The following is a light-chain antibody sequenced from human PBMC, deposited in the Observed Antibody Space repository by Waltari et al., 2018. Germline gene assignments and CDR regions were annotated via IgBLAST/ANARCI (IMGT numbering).Light chain of an antibody. CDR2: GAS. J-gene: IGKJ1*01. Sequence: EIALTQSPGPLSLSPGESATLSCRASQSVGRYLAWYQQKPGQAPRLLIYGASSRATGIPDRFSGSGSGTDFSLTISRLEPEDFAVYYCQNHERLPAMFGQGTKVEIK. CDR1: QSVGRY. V-gene: IGKV3-20*01. CDR3: QNHERLPAM.